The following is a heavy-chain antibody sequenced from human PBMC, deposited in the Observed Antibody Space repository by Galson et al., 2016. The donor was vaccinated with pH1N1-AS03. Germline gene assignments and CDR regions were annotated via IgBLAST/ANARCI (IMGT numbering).Heavy chain of an antibody. CDR3: ARGYDYSAYYFRM. CDR1: GGSVSSGLYY. J-gene: IGHJ4*02. V-gene: IGHV4-31*03. D-gene: IGHD3-22*01. Sequence: LSLTCTVSGGSVSSGLYYWSWIRQHPGKGLEWIGYIYNSGNSYFNPSLKSRLSMSVDTSKNHFTLNLTSATAADTAVYYCARGYDYSAYYFRMWGQGTLVTVSS. CDR2: IYNSGNS.